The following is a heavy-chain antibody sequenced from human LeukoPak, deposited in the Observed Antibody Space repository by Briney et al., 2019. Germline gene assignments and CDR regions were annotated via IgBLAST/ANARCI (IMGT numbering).Heavy chain of an antibody. CDR1: GFTFSNYG. CDR3: AKPLYDFWSLFDY. J-gene: IGHJ4*02. V-gene: IGHV3-30*02. CDR2: IRYDGSNK. Sequence: GGSLRLSCAASGFTFSNYGMHWVRQAPGKGLEWVAFIRYDGSNKYYADSVKGRFTISRDNSKSTLYLQMNSLRAEDTAVYYCAKPLYDFWSLFDYWGQGTLVTVSS. D-gene: IGHD3-3*01.